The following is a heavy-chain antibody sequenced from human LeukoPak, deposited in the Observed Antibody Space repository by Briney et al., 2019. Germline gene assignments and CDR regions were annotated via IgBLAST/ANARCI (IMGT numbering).Heavy chain of an antibody. D-gene: IGHD2-15*01. J-gene: IGHJ4*02. CDR2: IIISSSYI. CDR3: ARGPLYCSGGSCYSPFDY. V-gene: IGHV3-21*01. CDR1: GFTFSSYS. Sequence: GGSLRLSCAAYGFTFSSYSMNWVRQAPGKGLEWVSSIIISSSYIYYADSVKGRFTISRDNAKNSLYLQMNSLRAEDTAVYYCARGPLYCSGGSCYSPFDYWGQGTLVTVSS.